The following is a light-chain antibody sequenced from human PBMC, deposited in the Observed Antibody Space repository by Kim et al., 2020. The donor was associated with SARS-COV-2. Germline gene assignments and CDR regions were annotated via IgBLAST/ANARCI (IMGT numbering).Light chain of an antibody. CDR3: QQYNNWPLT. Sequence: VSAGERATRSSRASRSVSSNFAWYQQKPGQAPRLLVGGASTRASGIPARCSGSGSGTEFTLTISSLQSEDFAFYYCQQYNNWPLTFGGGTKVDIK. J-gene: IGKJ4*01. V-gene: IGKV3-15*01. CDR2: GAS. CDR1: RSVSSN.